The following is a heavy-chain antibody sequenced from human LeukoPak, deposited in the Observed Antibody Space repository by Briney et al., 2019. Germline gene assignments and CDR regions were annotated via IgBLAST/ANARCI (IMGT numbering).Heavy chain of an antibody. CDR2: ISSNGGST. CDR3: AKDQTVTATPIRYGMDV. D-gene: IGHD2-21*02. V-gene: IGHV3-64*01. CDR1: GFTFSSYA. Sequence: PGGSLRLSCAASGFTFSSYAMHWVRQAPGKGLEYVSAISSNGGSTYYANSVKGRFTISRDNSKNTLYLQMGSLRAEDMAVYYCAKDQTVTATPIRYGMDVWGQGTTVTVSS. J-gene: IGHJ6*02.